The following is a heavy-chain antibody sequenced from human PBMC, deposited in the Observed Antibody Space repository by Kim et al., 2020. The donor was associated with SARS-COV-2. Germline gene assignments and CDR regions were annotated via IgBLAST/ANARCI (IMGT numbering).Heavy chain of an antibody. D-gene: IGHD6-13*01. V-gene: IGHV3-30*04. CDR3: ARGEFLKWLAAAGRSHWFDP. CDR2: ISYDGSNK. Sequence: GGSLRLSCAASGFTFSSYAMHWVRQAPGKGLEWVAVISYDGSNKYYVDSVKGRFTISRDNSKNTLYLQMNSLRAEDTAVYYCARGEFLKWLAAAGRSHWFDPWGQGTLVTVSS. CDR1: GFTFSSYA. J-gene: IGHJ5*02.